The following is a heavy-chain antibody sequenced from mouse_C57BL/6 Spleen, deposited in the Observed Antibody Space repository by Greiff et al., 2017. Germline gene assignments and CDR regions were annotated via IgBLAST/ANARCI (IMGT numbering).Heavy chain of an antibody. J-gene: IGHJ3*01. CDR2: IDPENGDT. CDR3: TTGYCRRFAD. CDR1: GFNINDDY. D-gene: IGHD2-14*01. V-gene: IGHV14-4*01. Sequence: EVQLQQSGAELVRPGASVKLSCTASGFNINDDYMHWVKQRPEQGLEWIGWIDPENGDTEYASKFQGKATITADTSSNTAYLQLSSLTSEDTAVYYCTTGYCRRFADWGQGTLVTVSA.